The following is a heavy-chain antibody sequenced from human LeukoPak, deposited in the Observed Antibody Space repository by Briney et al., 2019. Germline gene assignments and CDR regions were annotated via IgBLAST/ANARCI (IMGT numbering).Heavy chain of an antibody. J-gene: IGHJ4*02. D-gene: IGHD3-10*01. Sequence: SETLSLTCTVSGGSISSSSYYWGWIRQPPGKGLEWIGSIYYSGSTYYNPSLKSRVTISVDTSKNQFSLKLSSVTAADTAVYYCARHFLWFGESLPSNPYYFDYWGQGTLVTVSS. CDR1: GGSISSSSYY. CDR2: IYYSGST. V-gene: IGHV4-39*01. CDR3: ARHFLWFGESLPSNPYYFDY.